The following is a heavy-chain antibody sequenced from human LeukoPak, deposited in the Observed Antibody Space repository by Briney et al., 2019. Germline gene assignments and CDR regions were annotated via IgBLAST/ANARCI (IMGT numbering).Heavy chain of an antibody. Sequence: PGESLKISCKGSGFSFTTYWIGWVRQMPGKGLEWMGIIYPDDSDTRYSPSFQGQVTISADKSISTAYLQWSGLRASDTAMYCCATHSSGYYLDAFDIWGQGTMVTVSS. CDR3: ATHSSGYYLDAFDI. CDR1: GFSFTTYW. J-gene: IGHJ3*02. V-gene: IGHV5-51*01. D-gene: IGHD3-22*01. CDR2: IYPDDSDT.